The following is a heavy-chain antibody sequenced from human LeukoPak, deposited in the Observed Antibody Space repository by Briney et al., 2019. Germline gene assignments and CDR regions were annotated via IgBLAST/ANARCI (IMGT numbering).Heavy chain of an antibody. J-gene: IGHJ4*02. CDR2: IWYDGSNK. V-gene: IGHV3-33*01. Sequence: GRSLRLSCAASGFTFNNYGMHWVRQAPGKGLEWVAVIWYDGSNKYYADSVKGRFTISRDNSKNTLYLQMNSLRAEDTAVYYCARVGTNWAFDYWGQGILVTVSS. CDR3: ARVGTNWAFDY. CDR1: GFTFNNYG. D-gene: IGHD1-1*01.